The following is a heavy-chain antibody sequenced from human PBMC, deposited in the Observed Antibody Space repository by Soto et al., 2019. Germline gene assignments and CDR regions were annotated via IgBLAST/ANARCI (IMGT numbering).Heavy chain of an antibody. D-gene: IGHD5-18*01. CDR1: GFTFSSYW. CDR3: ARGGTAMVHYFDY. CDR2: INSDGSST. J-gene: IGHJ4*02. Sequence: GGSLRLSCAASGFTFSSYWMHWVRQAPGKGLVWVSRINSDGSSTSYADSVKGRFTISRDNAKNTLYLQMNSLRAEDTAVYYCARGGTAMVHYFDYWGQGTLVTVSS. V-gene: IGHV3-74*01.